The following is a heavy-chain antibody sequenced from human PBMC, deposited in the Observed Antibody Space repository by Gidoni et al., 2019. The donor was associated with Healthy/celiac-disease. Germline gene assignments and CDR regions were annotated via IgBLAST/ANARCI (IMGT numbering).Heavy chain of an antibody. CDR3: ARGPRDYDFWSGYYKEAFDI. CDR1: GGPFSGYY. V-gene: IGHV4-34*01. D-gene: IGHD3-3*01. CDR2: NKHSGST. Sequence: QVQLQQWGAGLLQPSETLSLTCAVYGGPFSGYYWRWIRQPPGKGLECIGENKHSGSTNYYPSLKSRVTISVDTPKNQFSLKLSSGTAADTAVYYCARGPRDYDFWSGYYKEAFDIWGQGTMVTVSS. J-gene: IGHJ3*02.